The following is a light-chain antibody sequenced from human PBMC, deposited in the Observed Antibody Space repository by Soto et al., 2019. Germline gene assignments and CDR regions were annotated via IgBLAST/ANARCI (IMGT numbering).Light chain of an antibody. CDR3: QQNNSYWT. CDR1: QSISSW. V-gene: IGKV1-5*03. Sequence: DIQMTQSPSTLSASVGDRVTITCRASQSISSWLAWYQQKPGKAPKLLIYKASSLESGVPSRFSGSGSGTEFTLTISSLQPDDFATYYCQQNNSYWTFGQGTKVEI. CDR2: KAS. J-gene: IGKJ1*01.